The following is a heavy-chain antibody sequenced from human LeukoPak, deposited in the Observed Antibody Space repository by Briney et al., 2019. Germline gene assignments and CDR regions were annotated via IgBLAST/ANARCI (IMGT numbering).Heavy chain of an antibody. J-gene: IGHJ4*02. CDR3: ARERRVEMATILDY. CDR1: GFTFSSYG. Sequence: SLRLSCAASGFTFSSYGMHWVRQAPGKGLEWVAVIWYDGSNKYYADSVKGRFTISRDNSKNTLYLQMNSLRAEDTAVYYCARERRVEMATILDYWGQGTLVTVSS. D-gene: IGHD5-24*01. CDR2: IWYDGSNK. V-gene: IGHV3-33*01.